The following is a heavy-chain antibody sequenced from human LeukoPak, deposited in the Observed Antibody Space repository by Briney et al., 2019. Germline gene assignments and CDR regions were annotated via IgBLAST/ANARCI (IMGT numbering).Heavy chain of an antibody. J-gene: IGHJ6*04. Sequence: SETLSPACALYGGSFSNYYWSWIRQPPGKGLEWIGEINDSGRINYNPSLMSRVTVSVDTSKNQFSLRLTSVTATDTAVYYCTRRWKYGRKYYIHGWRNGATVSVSS. D-gene: IGHD1-7*01. V-gene: IGHV4-34*01. CDR2: INDSGRI. CDR3: TRRWKYGRKYYIHG. CDR1: GGSFSNYY.